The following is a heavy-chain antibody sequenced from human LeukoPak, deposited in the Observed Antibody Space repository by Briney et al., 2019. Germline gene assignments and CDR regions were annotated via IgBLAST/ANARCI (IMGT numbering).Heavy chain of an antibody. J-gene: IGHJ4*02. Sequence: GASVKVSCKASGYTFTSYYMHWVRQAPGQGLEWMGIINPSGGSTSYAQKFQGRVTMTRDTSTSTVYMELSSLRSEDTAVYYCATQWNYYDSSGYYYFYYWGQGTLVTVSS. CDR2: INPSGGST. V-gene: IGHV1-46*01. CDR1: GYTFTSYY. D-gene: IGHD3-22*01. CDR3: ATQWNYYDSSGYYYFYY.